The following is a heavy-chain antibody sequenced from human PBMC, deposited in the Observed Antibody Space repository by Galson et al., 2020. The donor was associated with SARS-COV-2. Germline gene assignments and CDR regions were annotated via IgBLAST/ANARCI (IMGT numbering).Heavy chain of an antibody. D-gene: IGHD4-17*01. CDR1: GFTISSSG. CDR2: ISYDASKN. J-gene: IGHJ4*02. Sequence: TAGTLRLSCAASGFTISSSGKHWVRHPPTTGLEREAVISYDASKNYYPDPVKDRFTISSDNSKNTLYLQMNSPRAEDTAVYYCAKDFGDYADIDYWGQGTLVTVSS. V-gene: IGHV3-30*18. CDR3: AKDFGDYADIDY.